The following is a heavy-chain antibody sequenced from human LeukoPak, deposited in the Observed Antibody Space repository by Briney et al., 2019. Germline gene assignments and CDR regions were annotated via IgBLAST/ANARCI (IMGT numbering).Heavy chain of an antibody. CDR3: AKGFYNWNDGVDY. V-gene: IGHV3-9*03. J-gene: IGHJ4*02. CDR2: ISWNSGSI. CDR1: GFTFDDYA. D-gene: IGHD1-1*01. Sequence: PGGSLRLSCAASGFTFDDYAMHWVRQAPGKGLEWVSGISWNSGSIGYADSVKGRFTISRDNAKNSLYLQMNSLRAEDMASYYCAKGFYNWNDGVDYWGQGTLVTVSS.